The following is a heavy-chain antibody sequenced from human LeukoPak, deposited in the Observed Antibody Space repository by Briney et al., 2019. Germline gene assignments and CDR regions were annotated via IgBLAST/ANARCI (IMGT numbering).Heavy chain of an antibody. J-gene: IGHJ4*02. CDR2: ISRSGGST. D-gene: IGHD6-13*01. Sequence: GGSLRLSCVASGFTLRSYAMNWVRQAPGKGLEWVSAISRSGGSTYYADSVKGRFTISRDNSKNTLWLQMNSLRAEDTALYYCARGQIAAAHNFDHWGQGTLVTVSS. CDR1: GFTLRSYA. CDR3: ARGQIAAAHNFDH. V-gene: IGHV3-23*01.